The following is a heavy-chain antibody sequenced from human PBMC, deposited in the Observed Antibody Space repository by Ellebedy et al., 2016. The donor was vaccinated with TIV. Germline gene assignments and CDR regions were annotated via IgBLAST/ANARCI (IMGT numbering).Heavy chain of an antibody. Sequence: GESLKISXAASEFTSSTYAMTWVRQAPGKGLEWVSTVSGRNDITYYADSVKGRFTISRDNSKNTLYLQMNSLRVEDTATYYCAKAIVGSTFHAMDVWGQGTTVSVSS. D-gene: IGHD1-26*01. V-gene: IGHV3-23*01. CDR1: EFTSSTYA. CDR2: VSGRNDIT. CDR3: AKAIVGSTFHAMDV. J-gene: IGHJ6*02.